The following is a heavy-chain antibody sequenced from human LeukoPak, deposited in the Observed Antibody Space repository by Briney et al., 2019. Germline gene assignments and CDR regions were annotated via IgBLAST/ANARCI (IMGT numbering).Heavy chain of an antibody. CDR3: ARVSSYRIESDY. D-gene: IGHD1-14*01. J-gene: IGHJ4*02. V-gene: IGHV1-2*02. Sequence: ASVKVSCKASEYTFTGYYMHWVRQAPGQGLEWMGWINPNSGGTNYAQKFQGRVTMTRDTSISTAYMELSRLRSDDTAVYYCARVSSYRIESDYWGQGTLVTVSS. CDR1: EYTFTGYY. CDR2: INPNSGGT.